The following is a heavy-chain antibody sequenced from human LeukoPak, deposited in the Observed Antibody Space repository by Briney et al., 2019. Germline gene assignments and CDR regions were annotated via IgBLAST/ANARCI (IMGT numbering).Heavy chain of an antibody. D-gene: IGHD1-26*01. CDR2: IYYSGST. CDR3: ARMSSGSRTIDY. J-gene: IGHJ4*02. Sequence: SETLSLTCTVSGGSVSSGSYYWSWVRQPPGKGLEWIGYIYYSGSTNYNPSLKSRVTISVDTSKNQFSLRLSSVTAADTAAYYCARMSSGSRTIDYWGQGTLVTVSS. CDR1: GGSVSSGSYY. V-gene: IGHV4-61*01.